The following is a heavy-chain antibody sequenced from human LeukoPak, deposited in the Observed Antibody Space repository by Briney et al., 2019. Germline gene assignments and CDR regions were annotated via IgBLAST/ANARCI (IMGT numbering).Heavy chain of an antibody. CDR3: ARADYDILTARPEYFQH. Sequence: PSETLSLTCTVSGGSISSYYWSWIRQPPGKGLEWIGYIYYSGSTNYNPSLKSRVTISVDTSKNQFSLKLSSVTAADTAVYYCARADYDILTARPEYFQHWGQGTLVTVSS. CDR1: GGSISSYY. J-gene: IGHJ1*01. CDR2: IYYSGST. V-gene: IGHV4-59*01. D-gene: IGHD3-9*01.